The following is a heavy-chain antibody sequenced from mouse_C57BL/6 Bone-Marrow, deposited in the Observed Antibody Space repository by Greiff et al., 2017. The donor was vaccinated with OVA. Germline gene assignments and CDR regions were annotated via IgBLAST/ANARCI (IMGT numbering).Heavy chain of an antibody. CDR1: GFTFSDYG. V-gene: IGHV5-17*01. Sequence: EVQLVESGGGLVKPGGSLKLSCAASGFTFSDYGMHWVRQAPEKGLEWVAYISSGSSTIYYADTVKGRFTISRDNAKNTLFLQMTSLRSEDTAMYYCARGDGTGYFDYWGQGTTHTVSS. CDR2: ISSGSSTI. J-gene: IGHJ2*01. D-gene: IGHD2-1*01. CDR3: ARGDGTGYFDY.